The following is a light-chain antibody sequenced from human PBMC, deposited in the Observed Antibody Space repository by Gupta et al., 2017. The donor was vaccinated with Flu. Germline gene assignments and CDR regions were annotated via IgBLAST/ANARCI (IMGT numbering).Light chain of an antibody. J-gene: IGLJ1*01. V-gene: IGLV2-14*01. CDR1: SSDVGGHRF. Sequence: QSALTQPASVSGSPGQSITISCTVTSSDVGGHRFVSWFQQHPGKVPKLIIYEVTNRPSGVSNRFSASKSGNTASLTISGLQAEDEADYYCSSYTSSYEGYVFGTGTKVTVL. CDR3: SSYTSSYEGYV. CDR2: EVT.